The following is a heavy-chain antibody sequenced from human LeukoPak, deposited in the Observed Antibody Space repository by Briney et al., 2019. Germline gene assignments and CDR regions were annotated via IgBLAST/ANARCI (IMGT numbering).Heavy chain of an antibody. CDR1: GGTFSSYA. J-gene: IGHJ5*02. CDR3: AIYDLLTSAGSPGIPFGP. Sequence: SVKVSCKASGGTFSSYAISWVRQAPGQGLEWMGRIIPILGIANYAQTFQGRVTITADKSTSTAYMELSGLRSEDTAVYYYAIYDLLTSAGSPGIPFGPWGQGTLVTVSS. CDR2: IIPILGIA. V-gene: IGHV1-69*04. D-gene: IGHD3-9*01.